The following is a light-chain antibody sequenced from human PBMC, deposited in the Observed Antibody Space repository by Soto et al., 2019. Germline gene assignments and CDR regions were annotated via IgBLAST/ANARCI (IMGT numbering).Light chain of an antibody. CDR2: ETS. V-gene: IGKV3-20*01. J-gene: IGKJ1*01. CDR3: QQYGSSPGT. CDR1: QSVRDCP. Sequence: EIVLTQSPGTLSLSPGERATLSCSASQSVRDCPLAWYQQKPGQAPSLLIYETSSRPTGIPDRFRGSGSGTEFALTIPRVEPEDVALYFCQQYGSSPGTFGQANKLQI.